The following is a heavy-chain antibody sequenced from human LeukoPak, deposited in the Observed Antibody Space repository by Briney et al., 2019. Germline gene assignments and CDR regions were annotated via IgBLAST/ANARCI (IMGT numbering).Heavy chain of an antibody. CDR3: ARVPVYYYDSSGYVPYYFDY. J-gene: IGHJ4*02. D-gene: IGHD3-22*01. V-gene: IGHV4-59*01. CDR1: GGSISSYY. Sequence: SETLSLTCTVSGGSISSYYWSWIRQPPGKGLEWIGYIYYSGSTNYNPSLKSRVTISVDTSKNQFSLKLSSVTAADTAVYYCARVPVYYYDSSGYVPYYFDYWGQGTLVTVSS. CDR2: IYYSGST.